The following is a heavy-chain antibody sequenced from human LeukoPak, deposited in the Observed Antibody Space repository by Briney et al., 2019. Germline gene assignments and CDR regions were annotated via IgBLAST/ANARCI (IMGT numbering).Heavy chain of an antibody. D-gene: IGHD2-15*01. CDR2: IYYSGST. CDR1: GGSISSHY. CDR3: ARGGDCSGGSCYSWVDY. V-gene: IGHV4-59*11. Sequence: SETLSLTCTVSGGSISSHYWSWIRQPPGKGLEWIGYIYYSGSTNYNPSLKSRVTISVDTSKNQFSLKLSSVTAADTAVYYCARGGDCSGGSCYSWVDYWGQGTLVTVSS. J-gene: IGHJ4*02.